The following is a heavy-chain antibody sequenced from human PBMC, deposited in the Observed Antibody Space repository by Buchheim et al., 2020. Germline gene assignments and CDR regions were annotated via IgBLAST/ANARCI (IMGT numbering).Heavy chain of an antibody. CDR1: GYSFTNHW. V-gene: IGHV5-51*01. CDR2: IYPGDSDT. D-gene: IGHD2-2*01. CDR3: ARHGSRSTTSYPNWFDP. J-gene: IGHJ5*02. Sequence: EVQLVQSGAEVKKPGESLKISCKGSGYSFTNHWIGWVRQMPGKGLEWMGIIYPGDSDTRYSPSFRGQVIISADKSISTAYRQWSSLKASDSAMYYCARHGSRSTTSYPNWFDPWGQGTL.